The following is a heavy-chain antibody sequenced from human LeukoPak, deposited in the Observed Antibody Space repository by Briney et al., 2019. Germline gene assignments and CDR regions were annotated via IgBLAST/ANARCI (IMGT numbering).Heavy chain of an antibody. CDR2: IYYSGST. J-gene: IGHJ6*03. D-gene: IGHD6-6*01. V-gene: IGHV4-59*12. CDR3: ARVRNGRVSYYYYYYMDV. Sequence: KTSETLSLTCTVSGGSISSYYWSWIRQPPGKGLEWIGYIYYSGSTNYNPSLKSRVTISVDTSKNQFSLKLSSVTAADTAVYYCARVRNGRVSYYYYYYMDVWGKGTTVTVSS. CDR1: GGSISSYY.